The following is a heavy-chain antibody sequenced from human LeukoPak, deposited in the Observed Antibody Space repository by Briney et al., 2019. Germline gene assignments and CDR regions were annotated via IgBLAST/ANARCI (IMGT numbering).Heavy chain of an antibody. D-gene: IGHD2-2*01. J-gene: IGHJ4*02. CDR1: GFTFSSYA. CDR3: AKEGYCSSTSCYYPKY. CDR2: ISGSGGST. V-gene: IGHV3-23*01. Sequence: PGGSLRLSCAASGFTFSSYAMSWVRQAPGKGLEWVSAISGSGGSTYYAGSVKGRFTISRDNSKNTLYLQMNSLRAEDTAVYYCAKEGYCSSTSCYYPKYWGQGTLVTVSS.